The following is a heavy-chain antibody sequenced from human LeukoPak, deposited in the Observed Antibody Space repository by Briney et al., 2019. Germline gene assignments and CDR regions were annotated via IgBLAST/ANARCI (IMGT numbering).Heavy chain of an antibody. CDR1: GSAFSGYT. Sequence: SVKVSCKASGSAFSGYTITWVRQAPGQGLEWVGGIITNLASTNYAQKFQGRVTISADDSTSTAYMQLRSLTSEDTALYYCALAFSGYDRWFPEPPDQWGQGTLVTVSS. D-gene: IGHD5-12*01. CDR3: ALAFSGYDRWFPEPPDQ. CDR2: IITNLAST. J-gene: IGHJ4*02. V-gene: IGHV1-69*13.